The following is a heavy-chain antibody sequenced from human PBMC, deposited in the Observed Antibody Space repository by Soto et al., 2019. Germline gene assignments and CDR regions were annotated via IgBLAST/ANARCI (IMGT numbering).Heavy chain of an antibody. CDR1: RGSFNAYS. CDR2: IDHSGST. J-gene: IGHJ6*02. Sequence: SEALSLTCAVHRGSFNAYSWTWIRQPPGKGLEWIGEIDHSGSTTYNPSLKSRIIMSVDTSKNQFSLNVSSITAADTAVYYCARGLRYSGMDVWGQGTTVTVSS. V-gene: IGHV4-34*01. CDR3: ARGLRYSGMDV.